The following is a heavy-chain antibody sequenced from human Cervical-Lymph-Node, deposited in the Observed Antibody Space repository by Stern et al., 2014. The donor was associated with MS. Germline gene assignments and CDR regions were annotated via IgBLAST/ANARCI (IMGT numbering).Heavy chain of an antibody. CDR2: NVWNDKT. CDR1: GFSLVTSEVS. V-gene: IGHV2-70*17. J-gene: IGHJ4*02. D-gene: IGHD3-3*01. Sequence: QVTLRESGPALVKPTQTLTLTCTFSGFSLVTSEVSVSWIRQPPGKALGWLARNVWNDKTFYNPSLMTRLTISKDTSKNHVFLTMTNLDPVDTATYYCARMMGSGYRHYFDYWGQGTPVTVS. CDR3: ARMMGSGYRHYFDY.